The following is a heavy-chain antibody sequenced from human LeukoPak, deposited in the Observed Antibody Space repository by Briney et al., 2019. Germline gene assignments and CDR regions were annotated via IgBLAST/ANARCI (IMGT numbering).Heavy chain of an antibody. CDR1: GGSISGYY. CDR3: ARLHSSRAEEFDP. J-gene: IGHJ5*02. Sequence: SETLSLTCTVSGGSISGYYWSWIRQSPGKGLEWIGYIYYTGTTAYNPSLGSRVTISVDRSNNQFSLRLTSVTAADTAVYYCARLHSSRAEEFDPWGQGTLVTVSS. V-gene: IGHV4-59*01. CDR2: IYYTGTT.